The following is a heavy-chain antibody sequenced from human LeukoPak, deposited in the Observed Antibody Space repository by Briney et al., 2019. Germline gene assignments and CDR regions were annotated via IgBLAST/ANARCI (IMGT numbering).Heavy chain of an antibody. Sequence: PGGSLRLSCVASGFPFSSYWMTWVRQAPGKGLEGVANIKQDGSKKSYVDSVKGRFTISRDNAKNSLYLQMNSLRAEDTAIYYCTRVGYIDEGIDYWGEGTLLTVSS. J-gene: IGHJ4*02. CDR2: IKQDGSKK. CDR3: TRVGYIDEGIDY. CDR1: GFPFSSYW. D-gene: IGHD5-24*01. V-gene: IGHV3-7*04.